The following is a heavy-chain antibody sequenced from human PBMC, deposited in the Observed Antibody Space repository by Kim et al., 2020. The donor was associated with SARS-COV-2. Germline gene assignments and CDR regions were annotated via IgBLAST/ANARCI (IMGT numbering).Heavy chain of an antibody. D-gene: IGHD6-13*01. CDR1: GGSFSGYY. CDR2: INHSGST. V-gene: IGHV4-34*01. CDR3: ARGSHSSSWYRVSGGLDY. Sequence: SETLSLTCAVYGGSFSGYYWSWIRQPPGKGLEWIGEINHSGSTNYNPSLKSRVTISVDTSKNQFSLKLSSVTAADTAVYYYARGSHSSSWYRVSGGLDYWGQGTLVTVSS. J-gene: IGHJ4*02.